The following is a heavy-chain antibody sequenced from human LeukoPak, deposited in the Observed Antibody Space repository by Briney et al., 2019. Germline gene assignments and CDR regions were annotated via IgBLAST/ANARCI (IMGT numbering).Heavy chain of an antibody. CDR3: ARDGYSYGGDAFDI. J-gene: IGHJ3*02. CDR1: GFTVSSNY. Sequence: GGSLRLSCAASGFTVSSNYMSWARQAPGKGLEWVSVIYSGGSTYYADFVKGRFTISRDNSKNTLYLQMNSLRAEDTAVYYCARDGYSYGGDAFDIWGQGTMVTVSS. D-gene: IGHD5-18*01. V-gene: IGHV3-66*01. CDR2: IYSGGST.